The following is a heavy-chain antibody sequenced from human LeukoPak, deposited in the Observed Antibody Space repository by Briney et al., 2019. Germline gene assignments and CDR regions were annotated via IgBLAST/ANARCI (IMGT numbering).Heavy chain of an antibody. CDR3: ARGIAAAGTTSHTN. CDR1: GYTFTGYY. J-gene: IGHJ4*02. CDR2: INPNSGGT. V-gene: IGHV1-2*02. D-gene: IGHD6-13*01. Sequence: ASVKVSCKASGYTFTGYYMHWVRQAPGQGLEWMGWINPNSGGTNYAQKFQGRVTMTRDTSISTAYMELSRLRSDDTAVYYCARGIAAAGTTSHTNWGQGTLVTVSS.